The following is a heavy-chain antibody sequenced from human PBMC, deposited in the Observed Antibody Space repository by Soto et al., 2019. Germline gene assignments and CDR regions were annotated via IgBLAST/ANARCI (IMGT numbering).Heavy chain of an antibody. J-gene: IGHJ3*02. CDR3: ARLDTAMALDAFDI. Sequence: QVQLQQWGAGLLKPSETLSLTCAVYGGSFSGYYWNWIRQPPGKGLEWIGEINNSGSTHYNPSLKSRVTISVDTSKNQFSLKLSSVTAADTAVYYCARLDTAMALDAFDIWGQGTMVTVSS. CDR1: GGSFSGYY. CDR2: INNSGST. V-gene: IGHV4-34*01. D-gene: IGHD5-18*01.